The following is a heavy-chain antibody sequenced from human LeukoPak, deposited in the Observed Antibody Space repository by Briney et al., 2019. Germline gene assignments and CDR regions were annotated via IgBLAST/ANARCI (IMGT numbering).Heavy chain of an antibody. J-gene: IGHJ4*02. V-gene: IGHV3-21*01. CDR3: ARDHGYSYGYSFDY. CDR1: GSTFSSYS. Sequence: GGSLRLSCAASGSTFSSYSMNWVRQAPGKGLEWVSSISSSSSYIYYADSVKGRFTISRDNAKNSLYLQMNSLRAEDTAVYYCARDHGYSYGYSFDYWGQGTLVTVSS. D-gene: IGHD5-18*01. CDR2: ISSSSSYI.